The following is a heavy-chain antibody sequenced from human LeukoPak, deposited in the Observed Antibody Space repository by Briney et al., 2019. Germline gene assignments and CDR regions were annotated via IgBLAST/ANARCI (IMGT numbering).Heavy chain of an antibody. CDR2: INQSGST. CDR3: ASRRHSSGWRGFFQH. D-gene: IGHD6-19*01. CDR1: GFTFEDYG. J-gene: IGHJ1*01. Sequence: MTGGSLRLSCAASGFTFEDYGMSWVRQAPGKGLEWIGEINQSGSTNYNPSLKSRITISIDTSENQISLKLTSVTAADTAVYYCASRRHSSGWRGFFQHWGQGTLVTVSS. V-gene: IGHV4-34*01.